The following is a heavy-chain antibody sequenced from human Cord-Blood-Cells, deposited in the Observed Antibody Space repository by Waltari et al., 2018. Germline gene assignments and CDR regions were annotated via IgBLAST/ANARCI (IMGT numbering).Heavy chain of an antibody. CDR3: ARGRGGGGDDAFDI. CDR2: MYPNSGNT. J-gene: IGHJ3*02. CDR1: GYTFTGYY. V-gene: IGHV1-8*03. Sequence: QVQLVQSGAEVKKPGASVKVSCKASGYTFTGYYMHWVRQAPGQGLEWMGWMYPNSGNTGYAQKFQGRVTITRNTSISTAYMELSSLRSEDTAVYYCARGRGGGGDDAFDIWGQGTMVTVSS. D-gene: IGHD7-27*01.